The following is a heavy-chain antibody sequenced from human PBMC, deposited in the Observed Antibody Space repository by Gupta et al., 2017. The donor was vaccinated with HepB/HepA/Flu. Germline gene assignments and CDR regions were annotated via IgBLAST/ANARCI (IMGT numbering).Heavy chain of an antibody. V-gene: IGHV3-9*01. Sequence: EVQLVESGGNLVQPGRSLRLSCTVSGFTFDEYAMHWVRQVPGKDLEWVASIIWNGNSIAYADSVKGRFTISRDNTKNSLSLQMNSLRPEDTALYYCAKGGTRVSAFDNWGQGTMVTGSS. D-gene: IGHD1-1*01. CDR1: GFTFDEYA. CDR3: AKGGTRVSAFDN. J-gene: IGHJ3*02. CDR2: IIWNGNSI.